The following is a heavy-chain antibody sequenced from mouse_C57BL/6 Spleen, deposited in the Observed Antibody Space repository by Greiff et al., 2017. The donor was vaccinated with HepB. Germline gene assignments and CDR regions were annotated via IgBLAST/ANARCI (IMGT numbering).Heavy chain of an antibody. D-gene: IGHD2-4*01. CDR2: INPNNGGT. CDR3: ARRLRPYFDY. Sequence: EVQLQQSGPELVKPGASVKISCKASGYTFTDYYMNWVKQSHGKSLEWIGDINPNNGGTSYNEKFKGKATLTVDKSARTAYMELRSLTSEDSAVYYCARRLRPYFDYWGQGTTLTVSS. CDR1: GYTFTDYY. J-gene: IGHJ2*01. V-gene: IGHV1-26*01.